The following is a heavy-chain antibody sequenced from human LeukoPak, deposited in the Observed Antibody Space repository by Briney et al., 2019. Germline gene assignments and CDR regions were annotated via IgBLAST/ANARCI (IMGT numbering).Heavy chain of an antibody. CDR3: ARGWMVKYYFDY. Sequence: SLGSVRLSCAASGFIFSNFAMAWVRQTPGKGLEWVSAISGSGLRTNYADSARGRFTISRDNSKNSVDLQMNSLRAEDTAIYYCARGWMVKYYFDYWGQGTLVTVSS. D-gene: IGHD5-18*01. J-gene: IGHJ4*02. CDR1: GFIFSNFA. CDR2: ISGSGLRT. V-gene: IGHV3-23*01.